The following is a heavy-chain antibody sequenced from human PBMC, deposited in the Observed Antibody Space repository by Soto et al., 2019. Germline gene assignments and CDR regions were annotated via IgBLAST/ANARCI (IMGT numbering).Heavy chain of an antibody. J-gene: IGHJ4*02. V-gene: IGHV5-51*01. CDR3: ARVRSRRTPPTDY. D-gene: IGHD2-2*01. CDR1: GYSFTSYW. CDR2: IYPGDSDT. Sequence: GESLKISCQGSGYSFTSYWIGWVRQMPGKGLEWMGIIYPGDSDTRYSPSFQGQVTISADKSISTAYLQWSSLKASDTAMYYCARVRSRRTPPTDYWGQGTLVTVSS.